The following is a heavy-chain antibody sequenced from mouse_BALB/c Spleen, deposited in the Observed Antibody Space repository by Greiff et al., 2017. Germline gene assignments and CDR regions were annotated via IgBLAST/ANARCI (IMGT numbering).Heavy chain of an antibody. D-gene: IGHD2-14*01. Sequence: EVKLVESGPGLVKPSQSLSLTCTVTGYSITSDYAWNWIRQFPGNKLEWMGYISYSGSTSYNPSLKSRISITRDTSKNQFFLQLNSVTTEDTATYYCARSGYDVAMDYWGQGTSVTVSS. CDR2: ISYSGST. J-gene: IGHJ4*01. CDR3: ARSGYDVAMDY. V-gene: IGHV3-2*02. CDR1: GYSITSDYA.